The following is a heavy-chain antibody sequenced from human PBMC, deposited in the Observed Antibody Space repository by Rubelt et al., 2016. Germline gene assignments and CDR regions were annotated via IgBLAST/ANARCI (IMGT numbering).Heavy chain of an antibody. CDR2: IQSDGSNK. J-gene: IGHJ4*02. D-gene: IGHD3-10*01. CDR3: ARRRGDGYFDY. V-gene: IGHV3-30*02. Sequence: QVQLVESGGGVVQPGGSLRLSCAASGFTFSSYGMDWVRQAPGKGLEWVAYIQSDGSNKYYGDSVKGRFAVSREKAKNTLYLQMNSLRPEDTAVYYCARRRGDGYFDYWGQGTLVTVSS. CDR1: GFTFSSYG.